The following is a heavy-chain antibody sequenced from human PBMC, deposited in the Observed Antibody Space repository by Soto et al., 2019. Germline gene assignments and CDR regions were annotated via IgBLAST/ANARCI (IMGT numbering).Heavy chain of an antibody. CDR3: AHRHSSSWYEDWFDP. D-gene: IGHD6-13*01. J-gene: IGHJ5*02. CDR1: GFSLSTSGVG. Sequence: QITLKESGPTLVKPTQTLTLTCTFSGFSLSTSGVGVGWIRQPPGKALEWLALIYWDDDKRYSPSLKSRLTITKDTSKNQVVLTMTNMDPVDAATCYCAHRHSSSWYEDWFDPWGQGTLVTVSS. V-gene: IGHV2-5*02. CDR2: IYWDDDK.